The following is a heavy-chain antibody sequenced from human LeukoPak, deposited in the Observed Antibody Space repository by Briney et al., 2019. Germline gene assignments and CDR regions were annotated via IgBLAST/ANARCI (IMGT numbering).Heavy chain of an antibody. Sequence: SETLSLTCTVSGCSISSYYWSWIRQPPGKGLEWIGYIYYSGSTNYNPSLKSRVTISVDTSKNQFSLKLSSVTAADTAVYYCARRTLADYPKYDWYFDLWGRGTLVTVSS. CDR3: ARRTLADYPKYDWYFDL. CDR1: GCSISSYY. V-gene: IGHV4-59*01. D-gene: IGHD3-16*01. CDR2: IYYSGST. J-gene: IGHJ2*01.